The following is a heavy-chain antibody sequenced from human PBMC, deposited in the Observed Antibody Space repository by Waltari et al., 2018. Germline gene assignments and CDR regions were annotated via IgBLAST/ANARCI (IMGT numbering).Heavy chain of an antibody. J-gene: IGHJ6*03. CDR3: ARVAVDCSSTSCYGSVRYMDV. D-gene: IGHD2-2*01. V-gene: IGHV4-30-4*08. CDR2: IYYSGST. Sequence: QVQLQESGPGLVKPSQTLSLTCTVSGGSISSGDYYWSWIRQPPGKGLGWIGYIYYSGSTYYNPSLKSRVTISVDTSKNQFSLKLSSVTAADTAVYYCARVAVDCSSTSCYGSVRYMDVWGKGTTVTISS. CDR1: GGSISSGDYY.